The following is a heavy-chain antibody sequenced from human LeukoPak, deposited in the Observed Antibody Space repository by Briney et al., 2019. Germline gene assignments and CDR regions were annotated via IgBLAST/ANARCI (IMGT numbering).Heavy chain of an antibody. V-gene: IGHV1-2*02. CDR3: ARDSAYYYYYMDV. J-gene: IGHJ6*03. CDR1: GYTFTGYY. CDR2: INPNSGGT. Sequence: ASEKVSCKASGYTFTGYYMHWVRQAPGQGLEWMGWINPNSGGTNYAQKFQGRVTMTRDTSISTAYMELSRLRSDDTAVYYCARDSAYYYYYMDVWGKGTTVTVSS.